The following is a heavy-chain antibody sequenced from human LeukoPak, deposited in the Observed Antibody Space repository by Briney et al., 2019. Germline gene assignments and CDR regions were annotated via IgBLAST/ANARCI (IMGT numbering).Heavy chain of an antibody. CDR2: ISGSGGST. CDR3: AKGSGLTGTFFDY. V-gene: IGHV3-23*01. J-gene: IGHJ4*02. Sequence: GGSLRLSCAASGFTFSSYAMSWVRQAPGRGLEWVSTISGSGGSTYYADSVKGRFTISRDNSKNTLYLQMDSLRAEDTAVYYCAKGSGLTGTFFDYWGQGTLVTVSS. D-gene: IGHD7-27*01. CDR1: GFTFSSYA.